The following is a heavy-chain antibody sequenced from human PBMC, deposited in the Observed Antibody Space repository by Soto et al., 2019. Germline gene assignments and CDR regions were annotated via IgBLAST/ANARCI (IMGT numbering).Heavy chain of an antibody. CDR2: ISGSSSTI. CDR1: GFTFSSYS. Sequence: GGSLRLSCAASGFTFSSYSMNWVRQAPGKGLEWISYISGSSSTIYYADSVKGRFTISRDNAQNSLYLQMNSLRAEDTAVYYCASPLKNGDYFDYWGQGTLVTVSS. J-gene: IGHJ4*02. V-gene: IGHV3-48*01. D-gene: IGHD4-17*01. CDR3: ASPLKNGDYFDY.